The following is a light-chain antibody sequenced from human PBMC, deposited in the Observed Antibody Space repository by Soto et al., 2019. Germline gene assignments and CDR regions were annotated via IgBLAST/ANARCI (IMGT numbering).Light chain of an antibody. CDR2: WAS. CDR1: QTVLYTSNY. J-gene: IGKJ1*01. CDR3: QQYYTTPVT. Sequence: DIVMTQSPDSLAVSLGERATINCKSSQTVLYTSNYLAWYQQKPGQPPKLLIYWASTRESGVPDRFSGSGSATDFTLTISSLQAEDVAVYYCQQYYTTPVTFGQGTKVEIK. V-gene: IGKV4-1*01.